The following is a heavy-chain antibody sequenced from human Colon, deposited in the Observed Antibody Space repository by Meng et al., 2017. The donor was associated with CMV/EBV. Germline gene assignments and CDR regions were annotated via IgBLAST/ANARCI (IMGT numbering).Heavy chain of an antibody. CDR2: ISGGNTFI. D-gene: IGHD2-21*02. CDR1: GFTFSSYT. V-gene: IGHV3-21*01. CDR3: AKAAIPVISAADLGS. Sequence: GGSLRLSCAASGFTFSSYTMNWVRQPPGKGLEWVSSISGGNTFIYYADSAKGRFTISRDNAKNSLYLQMTNVSAEDTAVYFCAKAAIPVISAADLGSWGQGTLVTVSS. J-gene: IGHJ4*02.